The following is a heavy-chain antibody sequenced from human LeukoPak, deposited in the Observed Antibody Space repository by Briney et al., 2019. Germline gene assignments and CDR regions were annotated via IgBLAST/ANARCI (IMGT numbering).Heavy chain of an antibody. CDR3: AAAYSYGNGGFDY. CDR1: GFTFSSYE. V-gene: IGHV3-48*03. J-gene: IGHJ4*02. CDR2: ISSSGSTI. D-gene: IGHD5-18*01. Sequence: GSLRLSCAASGFTFSSYEMNWVRQAPGKGLEWVSYISSSGSTIYYADSVKGRFTISRDNAKNSLYLQMSSLRAEDTAVYYCAAAYSYGNGGFDYWGQGTLVTVSS.